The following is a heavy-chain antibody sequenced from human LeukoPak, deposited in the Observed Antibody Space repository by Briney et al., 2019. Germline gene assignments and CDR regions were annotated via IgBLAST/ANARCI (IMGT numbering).Heavy chain of an antibody. V-gene: IGHV6-1*01. D-gene: IGHD4-17*01. Sequence: SQTLSLTCAISGDSVSSNTAAWNWIRQSPSRGLEWLGRTYYRSQWYNDYAVSVKSRITINPDISKNRFSLQLNSVTPEDTAVYYCARVTVTTLENWGQGTLVTVSS. CDR1: GDSVSSNTAA. J-gene: IGHJ4*02. CDR2: TYYRSQWYN. CDR3: ARVTVTTLEN.